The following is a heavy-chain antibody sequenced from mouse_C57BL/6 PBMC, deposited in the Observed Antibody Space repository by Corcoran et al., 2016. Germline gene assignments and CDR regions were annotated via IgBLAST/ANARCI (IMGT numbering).Heavy chain of an antibody. CDR2: INPNNGGT. Sequence: EVQLQQSGPELVKPGASVKISCKASGYTFTDYYMNWVKQSHGKSLEWIGDINPNNGGTSYNQKFKGKATLTVDKSSSTAYMELRSLTSEDSAVYYCARKGYYGSSLRPDVLAFVDWGQGTTLTVSS. D-gene: IGHD1-1*01. CDR1: GYTFTDYY. V-gene: IGHV1-26*01. CDR3: ARKGYYGSSLRPDVLAFVD. J-gene: IGHJ2*01.